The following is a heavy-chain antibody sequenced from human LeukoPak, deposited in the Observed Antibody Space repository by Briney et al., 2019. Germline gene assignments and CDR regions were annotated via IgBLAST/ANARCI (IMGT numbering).Heavy chain of an antibody. V-gene: IGHV1-18*01. J-gene: IGHJ4*02. CDR3: AREETTGTTHDY. D-gene: IGHD1-1*01. CDR1: GYTFTSYG. CDR2: ISAYNGNT. Sequence: ASVKVSCKASGYTFTSYGISWVRQAPGQGLEWMGWISAYNGNTNYAQKFQGRVTITADKSTSTAYMELSSLRSEDTAVYYCAREETTGTTHDYWGQGTLVTVSS.